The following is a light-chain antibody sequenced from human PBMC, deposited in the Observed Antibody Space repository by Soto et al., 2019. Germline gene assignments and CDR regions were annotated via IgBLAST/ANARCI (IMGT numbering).Light chain of an antibody. CDR2: GAS. CDR1: QSVSSSY. J-gene: IGKJ5*01. V-gene: IGKV3-20*01. Sequence: EIVLTQSPGTLSLSPGERATLSCRASQSVSSSYLGWYQQKPGQAPRLLIFGASNRATGIPDRFSGSGSGTDFTLTISRLEPEDFPVYYCQQYGSSSITFGQGTRLESK. CDR3: QQYGSSSIT.